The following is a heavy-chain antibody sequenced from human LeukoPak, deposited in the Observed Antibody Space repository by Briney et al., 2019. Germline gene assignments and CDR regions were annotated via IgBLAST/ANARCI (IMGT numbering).Heavy chain of an antibody. V-gene: IGHV4-59*01. CDR2: IYYSGSA. CDR1: GGSISGYY. CDR3: ARDLSQVGVVTLGASDI. J-gene: IGHJ3*02. Sequence: SETLSLTCTVSGGSISGYYWNWIRQPPGKGLEWIGYIYYSGSANYNPSPKSRVTISVDTSKNQLSLELNSVTAADTAVYYCARDLSQVGVVTLGASDIWGQGTMVTVSS. D-gene: IGHD3-3*01.